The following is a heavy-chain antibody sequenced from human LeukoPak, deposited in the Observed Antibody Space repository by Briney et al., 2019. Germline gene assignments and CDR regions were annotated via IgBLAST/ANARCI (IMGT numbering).Heavy chain of an antibody. CDR1: GFTFSSYW. D-gene: IGHD3-10*01. CDR3: AKKNMVRGRDFDY. CDR2: IKQDGSEK. Sequence: GGSLRLSCAASGFTFSSYWMSWVRQAPGKGLEWVANIKQDGSEKYYVDSVKGRFTISRDNAKNSLYLQMNSLRAEDTAVYYCAKKNMVRGRDFDYWGQGTLVTVSS. V-gene: IGHV3-7*01. J-gene: IGHJ4*02.